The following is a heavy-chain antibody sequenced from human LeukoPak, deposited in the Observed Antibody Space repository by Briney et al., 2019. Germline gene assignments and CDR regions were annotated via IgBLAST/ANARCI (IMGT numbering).Heavy chain of an antibody. CDR3: ARSKVGYSYGSLDY. D-gene: IGHD5-18*01. V-gene: IGHV3-30*04. CDR1: GFTFSSYA. Sequence: GGSLRLSCAASGFTFSSYAMHWVRQAPGKGLEWVAVISYDGSNKYYADSVKGRFTISRDNSKNTLYLQMNSLRAEDTAVYYCARSKVGYSYGSLDYWGQGTWSPSPQ. J-gene: IGHJ4*02. CDR2: ISYDGSNK.